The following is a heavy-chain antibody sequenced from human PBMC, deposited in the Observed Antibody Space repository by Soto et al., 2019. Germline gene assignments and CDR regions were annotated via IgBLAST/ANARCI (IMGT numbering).Heavy chain of an antibody. V-gene: IGHV4-4*07. CDR2: LHSSGGT. CDR1: GGSFSGYY. D-gene: IGHD1-26*01. Sequence: PSETLSLTCTVSGGSFSGYYWNWIRQPAGKGLEWIGRLHSSGGTNYNPSLKSRVTMSADKAKNQVSLKLRSVTAADTAVYYCASLGPTIDYWGQGALVTVSS. CDR3: ASLGPTIDY. J-gene: IGHJ4*02.